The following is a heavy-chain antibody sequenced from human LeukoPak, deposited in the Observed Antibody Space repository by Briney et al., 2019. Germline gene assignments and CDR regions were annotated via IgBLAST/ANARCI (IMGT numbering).Heavy chain of an antibody. Sequence: ASVKVSCKASGYTFTGYYMHWVRQAPGQGLEWMGWINPNSGGTNYAQKFQGRVTMTRDTSISTAYMELSRLRSDDTAVYYCARDLRVRGVSPRYYYYYMDVWGKGTTVTISS. CDR1: GYTFTGYY. J-gene: IGHJ6*03. CDR2: INPNSGGT. D-gene: IGHD3-10*01. V-gene: IGHV1-2*02. CDR3: ARDLRVRGVSPRYYYYYMDV.